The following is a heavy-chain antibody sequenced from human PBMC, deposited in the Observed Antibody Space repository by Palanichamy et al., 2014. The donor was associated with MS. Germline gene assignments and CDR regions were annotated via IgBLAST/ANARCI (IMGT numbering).Heavy chain of an antibody. CDR3: ARYCSSGKNGMDV. J-gene: IGHJ6*02. CDR2: IYYSGST. Sequence: QVQLQESGPRTGEASTDPCPSPCTVSGGSISSGGYYWSWIRQHPGKGLEWIGYIYYSGSTYYNPSLKSRVTISVDTSKNQFSLKLSSVTAADTAVYYCARYCSSGKNGMDVWGQGTTVTVSS. CDR1: GGSISSGGYY. D-gene: IGHD2-2*01. V-gene: IGHV4-31*03.